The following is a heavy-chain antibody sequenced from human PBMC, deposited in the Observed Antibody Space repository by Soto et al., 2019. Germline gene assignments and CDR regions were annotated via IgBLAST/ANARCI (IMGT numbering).Heavy chain of an antibody. CDR2: IDWDDDK. CDR3: ARTRVARIGYYYYGMDV. J-gene: IGHJ6*02. D-gene: IGHD2-15*01. V-gene: IGHV2-70*01. CDR1: GFSLSTSGMC. Sequence: SGPTLVNPAQTLTLTCTFSGFSLSTSGMCVSWIRQPPGKALEWLALIDWDDDKYYSTSLKTRLTISKDTSKNQVVLTMTNMDPVDTATYYCARTRVARIGYYYYGMDVWGQGTTVTVSS.